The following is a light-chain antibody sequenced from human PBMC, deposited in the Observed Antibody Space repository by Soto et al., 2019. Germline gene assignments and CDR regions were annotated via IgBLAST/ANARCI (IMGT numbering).Light chain of an antibody. CDR1: SGSIASNY. CDR3: QSYNSFNWV. V-gene: IGLV6-57*01. Sequence: NFMLTQPHSVSESPGKMVTISCTRSSGSIASNYVQWYQQRPDRSPTTVIYEDNQRPSGVPDRFSGTIDSSSNSASLTISGLKTEDEADYYCQSYNSFNWVFGGGTKLTVL. J-gene: IGLJ3*02. CDR2: EDN.